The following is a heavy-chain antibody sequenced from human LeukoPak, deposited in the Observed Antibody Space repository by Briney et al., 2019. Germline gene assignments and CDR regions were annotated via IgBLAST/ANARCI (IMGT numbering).Heavy chain of an antibody. Sequence: NPSETLSLTCTVSGGSISSSSYYWSWIRQPPGKGLEWIGYIYYSGSTNYNPSLKSRVTISVKTSKNQFSLKLRSVTAADTAVYYCARVTGYTIEDYFDYWGQGTLVTVSS. CDR2: IYYSGST. V-gene: IGHV4-61*01. D-gene: IGHD3-9*01. J-gene: IGHJ4*02. CDR3: ARVTGYTIEDYFDY. CDR1: GGSISSSSYY.